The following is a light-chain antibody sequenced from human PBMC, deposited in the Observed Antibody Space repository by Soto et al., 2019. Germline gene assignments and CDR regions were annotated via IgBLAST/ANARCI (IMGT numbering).Light chain of an antibody. V-gene: IGKV3-15*01. CDR2: DTS. CDR3: QQYSNWPPIT. J-gene: IGKJ5*01. CDR1: QSVSSR. Sequence: EIVMTQSPATLSVSPGERVTLSCRASQSVSSRLAWYHQKPGQAPRLLIYDTSTRATGIPARFSGSGSGTEFTLTISSLQSEDFAVYYCQQYSNWPPITFGQGTRLEIK.